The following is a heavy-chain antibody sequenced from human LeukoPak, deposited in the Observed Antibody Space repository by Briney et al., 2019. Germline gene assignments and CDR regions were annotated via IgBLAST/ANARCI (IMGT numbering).Heavy chain of an antibody. CDR3: ARDDYSNYYYYYYGMDV. CDR2: IDPNSGGT. D-gene: IGHD4-11*01. V-gene: IGHV1-2*02. CDR1: VYTFTGYY. J-gene: IGHJ6*02. Sequence: ASVKVSFKASVYTFTGYYMHWVRQAPGQGLEWMGWIDPNSGGTNYAQKFQGRVTMTRDTSIGTAYMELSRLRSDDTAVYYCARDDYSNYYYYYYGMDVWGLGTTVTVSS.